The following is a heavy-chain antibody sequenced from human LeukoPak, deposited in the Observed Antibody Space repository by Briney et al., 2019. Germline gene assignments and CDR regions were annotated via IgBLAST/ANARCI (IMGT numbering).Heavy chain of an antibody. CDR3: ARGPSIVVVPAARNWFDP. D-gene: IGHD2-2*01. CDR1: GGSFSGYY. J-gene: IGHJ5*02. V-gene: IGHV4-34*01. Sequence: PSETLSLTCAVYGGSFSGYYWSWIRQPPGKGLEWIGEINHSGSTNYNPSLKSRVTISVDTSKNQFSLKLSSVTAADTAVYYCARGPSIVVVPAARNWFDPWGQGTLVTVSS. CDR2: INHSGST.